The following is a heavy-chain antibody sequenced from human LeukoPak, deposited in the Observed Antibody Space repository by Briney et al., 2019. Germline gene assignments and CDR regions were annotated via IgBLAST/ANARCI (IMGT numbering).Heavy chain of an antibody. J-gene: IGHJ4*02. CDR3: AIGYCSRTSCSWPSFDY. CDR2: MNPNSGNT. V-gene: IGHV1-8*01. Sequence: ASVRLSCEASGYTFTSYDTNWVPQATGQGLVWMGWMNPNSGNTGYARKFQGRVTMTRNTSIRTSYMELSSLRSEDTAVYYCAIGYCSRTSCSWPSFDYWGQGTLVTVSS. D-gene: IGHD2-2*01. CDR1: GYTFTSYD.